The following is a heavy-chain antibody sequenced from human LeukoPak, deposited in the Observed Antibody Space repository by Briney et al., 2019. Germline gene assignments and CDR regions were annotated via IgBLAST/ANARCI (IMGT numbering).Heavy chain of an antibody. D-gene: IGHD2/OR15-2a*01. J-gene: IGHJ4*02. CDR1: GYIFTGYY. CDR3: ARLPPRGGNKDY. V-gene: IGHV1-2*02. Sequence: ASVKVSCKASGYIFTGYYMHWVRQAPGQGLEWMGWINPNSGATIYAQKFQGRVTMTRDTSINTAYMELSRLRSDDTAVYYCARLPPRGGNKDYWGQGTLVTVSS. CDR2: INPNSGAT.